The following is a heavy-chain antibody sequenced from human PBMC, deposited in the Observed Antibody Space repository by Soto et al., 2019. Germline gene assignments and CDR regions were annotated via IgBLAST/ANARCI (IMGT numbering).Heavy chain of an antibody. J-gene: IGHJ4*02. Sequence: SVKVSCKASGGTFSSYAISWVRQAPGQGLEWMGGVIPIFGTANYAQKFQGRVTITADESTSTAYMELSSLRSEDTAVYYCARSDYDSSGYFDYWGQGTLVTVSS. D-gene: IGHD3-22*01. V-gene: IGHV1-69*13. CDR2: VIPIFGTA. CDR3: ARSDYDSSGYFDY. CDR1: GGTFSSYA.